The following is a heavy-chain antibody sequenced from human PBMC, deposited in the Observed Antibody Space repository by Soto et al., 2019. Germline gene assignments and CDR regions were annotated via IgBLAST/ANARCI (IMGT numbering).Heavy chain of an antibody. Sequence: GGSLRLSCAASGFTFSNYAMSWVRQAPGKGLEWVSTLTRRGNTPYADSVRGRFTISRDNSKNTLYLQMNSLRAEDTAVYYCAKRIDYYDSSGYYSPLGMDVWGQGTTVTVSS. CDR1: GFTFSNYA. J-gene: IGHJ6*02. V-gene: IGHV3-23*01. D-gene: IGHD3-22*01. CDR3: AKRIDYYDSSGYYSPLGMDV. CDR2: LTRRGNT.